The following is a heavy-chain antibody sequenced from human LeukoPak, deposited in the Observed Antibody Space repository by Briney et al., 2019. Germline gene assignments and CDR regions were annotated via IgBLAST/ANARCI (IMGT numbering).Heavy chain of an antibody. Sequence: GGSLRLSCAASGFTFSTYEMNWVRQAPGKGLEWVSYISGSGGTTYYADSVKGRFTISRDNAKNSLYLQMNSLRAEDTAVYYCARDASSSGSYYFDSWGQGTLVTVSS. CDR1: GFTFSTYE. V-gene: IGHV3-48*03. D-gene: IGHD1-26*01. CDR2: ISGSGGTT. J-gene: IGHJ4*02. CDR3: ARDASSSGSYYFDS.